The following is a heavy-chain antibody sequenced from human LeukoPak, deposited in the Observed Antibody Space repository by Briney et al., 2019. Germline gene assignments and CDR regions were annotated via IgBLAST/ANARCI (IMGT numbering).Heavy chain of an antibody. J-gene: IGHJ5*02. Sequence: GEALKISCKGSGYSFTSYWIGWVRQMPGKGLEGLGIIYPGDSDTRYGPSFKGQVTISADKSISTAYLQWSSLKASDTAMYYCARLADLLSWFDPWGQGTLVTVSS. CDR3: ARLADLLSWFDP. V-gene: IGHV5-51*01. CDR2: IYPGDSDT. CDR1: GYSFTSYW. D-gene: IGHD3-10*01.